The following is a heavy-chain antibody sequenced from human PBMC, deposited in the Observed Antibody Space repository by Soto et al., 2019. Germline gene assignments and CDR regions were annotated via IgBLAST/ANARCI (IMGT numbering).Heavy chain of an antibody. CDR1: GGAVSSGTYY. Sequence: SETLSLTCTVSGGAVSSGTYYWSWIRQPPGKGLEWIGHIYFTGSTNYNPSLKSRVTTSLDTSRNQFSLKLSSVTAADTAVYYCTRGPPRVQWFDPWGLGTLVTVSS. CDR2: IYFTGST. J-gene: IGHJ5*02. CDR3: TRGPPRVQWFDP. V-gene: IGHV4-61*01.